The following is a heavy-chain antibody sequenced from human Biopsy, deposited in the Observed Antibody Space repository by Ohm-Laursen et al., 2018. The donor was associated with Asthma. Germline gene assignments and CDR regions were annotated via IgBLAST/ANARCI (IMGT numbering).Heavy chain of an antibody. Sequence: SLRLSCAASGFTFSSYAMSWVRQAPGKGLEWVANIKQDGSEKYYVDSVKGRFTISRDNAKNSLYLQMNSLRAEDTAVYYCARDSAEWELLRYYYYGMDVWGQGTTVTVSS. V-gene: IGHV3-7*01. J-gene: IGHJ6*02. CDR2: IKQDGSEK. D-gene: IGHD1-26*01. CDR3: ARDSAEWELLRYYYYGMDV. CDR1: GFTFSSYA.